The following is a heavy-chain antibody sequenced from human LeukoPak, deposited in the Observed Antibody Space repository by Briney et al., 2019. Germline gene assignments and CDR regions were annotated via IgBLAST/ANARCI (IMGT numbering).Heavy chain of an antibody. J-gene: IGHJ3*01. V-gene: IGHV3-23*01. CDR3: ARRAGDYSHPYDY. CDR2: ISGSGGST. Sequence: GGTLRLSCAASGFTFSSYGMSWVRQAPGKGLEWVSAISGSGGSTYYADSVKGRFTISRDNSKNTLYLQMNSLRAKDTAVYYCARRAGDYSHPYDYWGQGTMVTVSS. CDR1: GFTFSSYG. D-gene: IGHD3-22*01.